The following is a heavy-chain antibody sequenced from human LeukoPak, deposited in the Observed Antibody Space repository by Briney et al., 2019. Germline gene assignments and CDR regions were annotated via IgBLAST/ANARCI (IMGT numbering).Heavy chain of an antibody. Sequence: ASVKVSCKASGYTFTGYHMHWVRQAPGQGLEWMGWINPNSGGTNYAQKFQGWVTMTRDTSISTAYMELSRLRSDDTAVYYCARVQGLLWFGNNDAFDIWGQGTMVTVSS. J-gene: IGHJ3*02. D-gene: IGHD3-10*01. CDR1: GYTFTGYH. V-gene: IGHV1-2*04. CDR3: ARVQGLLWFGNNDAFDI. CDR2: INPNSGGT.